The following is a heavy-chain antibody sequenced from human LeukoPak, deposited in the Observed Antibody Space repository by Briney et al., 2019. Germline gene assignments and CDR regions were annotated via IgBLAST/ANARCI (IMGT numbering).Heavy chain of an antibody. CDR1: AFIFSSYG. CDR2: IQYDGSNK. Sequence: GGSLRLSCAVSAFIFSSYGMHWVRQAPGEGRGWVAYIQYDGSNKQYADSVKGRFSISRDRSKNVLYLQMNSVRAEDTAVYYCAKDRCSNGIGCYYYYMDLWGKGTTVTISS. CDR3: AKDRCSNGIGCYYYYMDL. D-gene: IGHD2-8*01. V-gene: IGHV3-30*02. J-gene: IGHJ6*03.